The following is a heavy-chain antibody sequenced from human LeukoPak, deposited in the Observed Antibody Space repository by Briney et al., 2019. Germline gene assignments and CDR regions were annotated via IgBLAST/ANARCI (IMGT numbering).Heavy chain of an antibody. CDR1: GFTFSSYG. Sequence: GGSLRLSCAASGFTFSSYGMHWVRQAPGKGLEWVAVIWYDGSNKYYADSAKGRFTISRDNSKNTLYLQMNSLRAEDTAVYYCARGHSSGWNEYYFDYWGQGTLVTVSS. D-gene: IGHD6-19*01. CDR3: ARGHSSGWNEYYFDY. V-gene: IGHV3-33*01. J-gene: IGHJ4*02. CDR2: IWYDGSNK.